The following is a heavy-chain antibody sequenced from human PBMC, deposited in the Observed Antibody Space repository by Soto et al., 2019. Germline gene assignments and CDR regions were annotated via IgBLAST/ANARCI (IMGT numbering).Heavy chain of an antibody. D-gene: IGHD5-12*01. V-gene: IGHV3-74*01. CDR1: WFNLENLW. Sequence: PGGVLRHSCGASWFNLENLWEPWVPQKPGKGRVWVSRINSDATKTTYADSVKGRFTISRDNAKNTVYLQMNSLRAEDTAVYYCATVATNSYNWVDPWGQGTLVTVSS. CDR3: ATVATNSYNWVDP. CDR2: INSDATKT. J-gene: IGHJ5*02.